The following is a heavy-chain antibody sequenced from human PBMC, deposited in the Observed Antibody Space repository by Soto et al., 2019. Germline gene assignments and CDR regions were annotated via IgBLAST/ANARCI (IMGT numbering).Heavy chain of an antibody. D-gene: IGHD3-10*01. CDR3: AKAHYYGSGSYFPPDN. J-gene: IGHJ4*02. CDR1: GGSISSGGYS. V-gene: IGHV4-30-2*01. CDR2: IYHSGST. Sequence: SETLSLTCTVSGGSISSGGYSWSWIRQPPGKGLEWIGYIYHSGSTYYNPSLQSRVTISVDRSKNQFSLKLSSVIAADTAVYYCAKAHYYGSGSYFPPDNWGQGILVTVSS.